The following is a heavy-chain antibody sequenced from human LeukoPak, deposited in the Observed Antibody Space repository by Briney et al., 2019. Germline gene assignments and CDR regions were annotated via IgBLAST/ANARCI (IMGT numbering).Heavy chain of an antibody. CDR1: GGSFSGYY. D-gene: IGHD6-6*01. Sequence: SETLSLTCAVYGGSFSGYYWSRIRQPPGKGLEWIGEINHSGSTNYNPSLKSRVTISVDTSKNQFSLKVSSVTAADTAVYYCARRIAARPRGYWFDPWGQGTLVTVSS. CDR2: INHSGST. CDR3: ARRIAARPRGYWFDP. V-gene: IGHV4-34*01. J-gene: IGHJ5*02.